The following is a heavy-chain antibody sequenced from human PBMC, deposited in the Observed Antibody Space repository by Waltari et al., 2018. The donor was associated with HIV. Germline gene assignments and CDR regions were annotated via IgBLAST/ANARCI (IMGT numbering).Heavy chain of an antibody. CDR3: ARDWAHSSSWSRYYYHGMDV. CDR2: IYSGGST. V-gene: IGHV3-66*01. J-gene: IGHJ6*02. CDR1: GFTVSSNY. D-gene: IGHD6-13*01. Sequence: EVQLVESGGGLVQPGGSLRLSCAASGFTVSSNYMRWARPAPGKGLEWVSVIYSGGSTYYADAVKGRFTISRDNSKNTLYLQMNSLRAEDTAVYYCARDWAHSSSWSRYYYHGMDVWGQGTTVTVSS.